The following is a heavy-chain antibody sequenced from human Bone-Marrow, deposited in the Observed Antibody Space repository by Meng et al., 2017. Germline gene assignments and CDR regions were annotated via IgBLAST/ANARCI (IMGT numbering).Heavy chain of an antibody. CDR3: ARLPMYYDSSGYVDY. V-gene: IGHV5-51*01. CDR2: IYPGDSDT. J-gene: IGHJ4*02. Sequence: KVSCKGSGYSFTSYWIGWVRQMPGKGLEWMGIIYPGDSDTRYSPSFQGQVTISADKSISTAYLQWSSLKASDTAMYYCARLPMYYDSSGYVDYWGQGTLVTVPS. D-gene: IGHD3-22*01. CDR1: GYSFTSYW.